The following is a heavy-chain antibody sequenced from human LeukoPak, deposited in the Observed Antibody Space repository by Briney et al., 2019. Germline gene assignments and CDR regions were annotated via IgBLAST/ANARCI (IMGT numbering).Heavy chain of an antibody. CDR1: GGSFSGYY. J-gene: IGHJ6*03. V-gene: IGHV4-34*01. CDR2: INHSGST. Sequence: SETLSLTCAVYGGSFSGYYWSWIRQPPGKGLEWIGEINHSGSTNYNPSLKSRVTISVATSKNQFSLKLSSVTAADTAVYYCARGSRYCSSTSCLYYYYYYMDVWGKGTTVTVSS. CDR3: ARGSRYCSSTSCLYYYYYYMDV. D-gene: IGHD2-2*01.